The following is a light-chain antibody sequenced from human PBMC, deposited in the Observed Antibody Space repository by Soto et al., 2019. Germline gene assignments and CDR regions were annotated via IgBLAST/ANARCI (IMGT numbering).Light chain of an antibody. Sequence: EIVMTQSPATLSVSPGERASLSCRASQSVSSNLAWYQQKPGQTPRLLIYATSTRATGIPARFSGSGSGTEFTLTISRLQPEDFAVYYCQHYDNTPPSVTFGPGTKVDIK. CDR1: QSVSSN. V-gene: IGKV3-15*01. CDR2: ATS. J-gene: IGKJ3*01. CDR3: QHYDNTPPSVT.